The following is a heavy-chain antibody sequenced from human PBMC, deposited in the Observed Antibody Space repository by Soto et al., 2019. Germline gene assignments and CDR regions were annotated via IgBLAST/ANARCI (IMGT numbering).Heavy chain of an antibody. CDR2: INPIFGST. Sequence: QVQLVQSGAEVKKPGSSVKVSCKASGGTFSSYAISWVRQAPGQGLDWMGVINPIFGSTDYAQRFQDRVTITADESASTAYMELSSLRSDDTAIYYCATYRDYVFQSWGRGTLVSVSS. CDR3: ATYRDYVFQS. CDR1: GGTFSSYA. D-gene: IGHD4-17*01. V-gene: IGHV1-69*12. J-gene: IGHJ5*02.